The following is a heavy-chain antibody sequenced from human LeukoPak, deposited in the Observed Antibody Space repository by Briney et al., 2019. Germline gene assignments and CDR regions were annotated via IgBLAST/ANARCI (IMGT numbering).Heavy chain of an antibody. CDR3: AKNQLLTLTYYFDY. D-gene: IGHD2-2*01. Sequence: PGGSLRLSCAASGFTFSSYAVSWVRQAPGVGLEWVSTISGRGGSTYYADSVKGRFTISRDNSKNTLYLQMNSLRAEDTAVYYCAKNQLLTLTYYFDYWGQGTLVTVSS. V-gene: IGHV3-23*01. CDR2: ISGRGGST. J-gene: IGHJ4*02. CDR1: GFTFSSYA.